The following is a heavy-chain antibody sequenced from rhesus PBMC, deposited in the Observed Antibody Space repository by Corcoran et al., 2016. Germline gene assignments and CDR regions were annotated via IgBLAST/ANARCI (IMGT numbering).Heavy chain of an antibody. J-gene: IGHJ4*01. Sequence: EVQLVESGGGLVQPGGSLRLSCAASGFTFSNYWMSWVCQAPGKGLDWVGRIKNKADGGTAAYAESVKGRFTISRDDSKNTLYLQMNSLKTEDTAVYYCARDFPSYNFWSGYYTYYFDYWGQGVLVTVSS. V-gene: IGHV3-16*02. CDR1: GFTFSNYW. D-gene: IGHD3-3*01. CDR3: ARDFPSYNFWSGYYTYYFDY. CDR2: IKNKADGGTA.